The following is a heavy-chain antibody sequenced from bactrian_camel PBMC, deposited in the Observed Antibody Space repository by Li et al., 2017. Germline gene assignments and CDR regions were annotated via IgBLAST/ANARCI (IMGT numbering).Heavy chain of an antibody. D-gene: IGHD6*01. V-gene: IGHV3S53*01. CDR2: ITEDGDT. CDR1: RFTAC. Sequence: HVQLVESGGGSVQAGGSLRLSCAASRFTACMAWFRQVPGHEHEGVAGITEDGDTGYADSVKGRFTISQDKAKNSLYLQMNSLKPEDTAIYYCAAEASPCSWDVASVYEHSNWGQGTQVTVS. J-gene: IGHJ4*01. CDR3: AAEASPCSWDVASVYEHSN.